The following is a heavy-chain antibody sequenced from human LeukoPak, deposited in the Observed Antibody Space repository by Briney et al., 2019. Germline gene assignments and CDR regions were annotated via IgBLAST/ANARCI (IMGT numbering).Heavy chain of an antibody. J-gene: IGHJ6*02. D-gene: IGHD6-13*01. CDR1: GFTFRSHA. V-gene: IGHV3-23*01. CDR3: AKTSAAAGYYYYYGMDV. CDR2: IYENGGTT. Sequence: GGSLRLSCVGSGFTFRSHAMSWVRQAPEKGLEFVSGIYENGGTTYYADSVKSRFSISRDNSKNTLYLQMNSLRAEDTAVYYCAKTSAAAGYYYYYGMDVWGQGTTVTVSS.